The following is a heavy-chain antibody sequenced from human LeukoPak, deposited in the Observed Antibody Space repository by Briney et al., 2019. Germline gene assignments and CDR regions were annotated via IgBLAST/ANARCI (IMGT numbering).Heavy chain of an antibody. D-gene: IGHD3-10*01. CDR3: ARDYNC. CDR2: INTSGAST. Sequence: ASVKVSCKASGYTFTSYYMHWVRQAPGQGLEWMGMINTSGASTAYAQKFQGRVTMTRDISTSTVDMELSSLRSEDTAVYYCARDYNCWGQGTLVTVSS. CDR1: GYTFTSYY. V-gene: IGHV1-46*01. J-gene: IGHJ4*02.